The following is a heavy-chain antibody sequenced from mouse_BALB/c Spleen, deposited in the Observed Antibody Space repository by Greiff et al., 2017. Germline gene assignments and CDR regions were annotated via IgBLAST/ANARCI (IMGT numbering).Heavy chain of an antibody. CDR3: ARGTHYYGSSYPFAY. CDR2: INPSTGYT. J-gene: IGHJ3*01. D-gene: IGHD1-1*01. Sequence: QVQLKESGAELAKPGASVKMSCKASGYTFTSYWMHWVKQRPGQGLEWIGYINPSTGYTEYNQKFKDKATLTADKSSSTAYMQLSSLTSEDSAVYYCARGTHYYGSSYPFAYWGQGTLVTVSA. V-gene: IGHV1-7*01. CDR1: GYTFTSYW.